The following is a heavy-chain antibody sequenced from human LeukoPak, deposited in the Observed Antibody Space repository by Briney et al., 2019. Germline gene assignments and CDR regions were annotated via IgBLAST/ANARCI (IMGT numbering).Heavy chain of an antibody. J-gene: IGHJ4*02. Sequence: RTSETLSLTCTVSGGSISSGDYYWSWIRQPPGKGLEWIGYIYYSGSTYYNPSLKSRVTISVDTSKNQFSLKLSSVTAADTAVYYCARALVDTAMVIFDYWGQGTLVTVSS. V-gene: IGHV4-30-4*01. CDR3: ARALVDTAMVIFDY. CDR2: IYYSGST. CDR1: GGSISSGDYY. D-gene: IGHD5-18*01.